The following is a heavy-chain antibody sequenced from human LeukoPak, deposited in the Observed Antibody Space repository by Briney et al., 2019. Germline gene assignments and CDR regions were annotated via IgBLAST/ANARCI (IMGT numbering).Heavy chain of an antibody. D-gene: IGHD3-22*01. CDR2: INAGNGNT. V-gene: IGHV1-3*01. CDR3: ARDNYIDYDSSGPIDY. Sequence: ASVKVSCKASGYTFTSCAMHWVRQAPGQRLEWMGWINAGNGNTKYSQKFQGRVTITRDTSASTAYMELSSLRSEDTAVYYCARDNYIDYDSSGPIDYWGQGTLVTVSS. CDR1: GYTFTSCA. J-gene: IGHJ4*02.